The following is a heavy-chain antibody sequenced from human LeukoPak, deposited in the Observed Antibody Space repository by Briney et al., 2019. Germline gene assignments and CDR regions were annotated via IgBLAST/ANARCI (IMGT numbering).Heavy chain of an antibody. V-gene: IGHV4-31*03. D-gene: IGHD3-3*01. J-gene: IGHJ4*02. Sequence: SDTLSLTCTVSGSSVSSDEYYWSWVRQYPGKGLEWIGYVYYSGSSYYIPSLESRVTMSVEVSKNQFSLELRSVTAADTAVYYCARVKVLRFLEWFLDFWGQGALVTVSS. CDR1: GSSVSSDEYY. CDR2: VYYSGSS. CDR3: ARVKVLRFLEWFLDF.